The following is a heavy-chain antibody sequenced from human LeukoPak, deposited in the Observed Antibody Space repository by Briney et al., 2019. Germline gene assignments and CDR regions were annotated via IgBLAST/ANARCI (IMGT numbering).Heavy chain of an antibody. J-gene: IGHJ4*02. Sequence: KHGESLKISCKGSGYIFTSYWIACVRQMPRKDLEWMGRIYPGDSDTRYNPSFQGQVTISADKSISTAYLQRSSMTASDTAMYYCARRDYGGKHFDYWGQGTLVTVSS. V-gene: IGHV5-51*01. CDR3: ARRDYGGKHFDY. D-gene: IGHD4-23*01. CDR1: GYIFTSYW. CDR2: IYPGDSDT.